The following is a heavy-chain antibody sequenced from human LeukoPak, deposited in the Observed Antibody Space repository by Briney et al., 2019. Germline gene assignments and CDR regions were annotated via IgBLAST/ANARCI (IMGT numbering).Heavy chain of an antibody. CDR1: GFTFSSYS. J-gene: IGHJ4*02. V-gene: IGHV3-48*02. CDR2: ISSSSRSI. CDR3: AKDIAAAGGPCAY. Sequence: GGSLRLSCAASGFTFSSYSMNWVRQAPGKGLEWVSYISSSSRSIYYADSVKGRFTISRDNANNSLSLQMNSLRDEDTAVYYCAKDIAAAGGPCAYWGRRTVVTVSS. D-gene: IGHD6-13*01.